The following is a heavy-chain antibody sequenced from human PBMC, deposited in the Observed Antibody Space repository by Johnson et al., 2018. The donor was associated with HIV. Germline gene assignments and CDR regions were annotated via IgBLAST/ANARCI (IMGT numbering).Heavy chain of an antibody. Sequence: VQVVESGGGVIRPGVSLRLSCSASGFTVSSYYMSWVSQAPGKGLDWVSVIYSGGSTYYADSVKGRFTIPRDNSKNTLYLQMNSLRVEETAVYYCARDLGVDWSKGAFDMWGQGTMVTVAS. CDR1: GFTVSSYY. CDR3: ARDLGVDWSKGAFDM. D-gene: IGHD3/OR15-3a*01. CDR2: IYSGGST. V-gene: IGHV3-66*01. J-gene: IGHJ3*02.